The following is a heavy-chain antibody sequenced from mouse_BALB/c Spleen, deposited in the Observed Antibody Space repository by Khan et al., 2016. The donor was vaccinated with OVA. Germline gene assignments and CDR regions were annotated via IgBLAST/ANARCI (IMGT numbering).Heavy chain of an antibody. Sequence: VQLQQSGPELVKPGASVKISCKASGYTFTDYSMDRVKQSHGQSHEWVGYIFPNNGDTVYNQKFKTKATLTVDTSSSTAYMELRSQTSEDSAVXYCARSGYGSFAYWGQGTLVTVSA. D-gene: IGHD2-2*01. J-gene: IGHJ3*01. CDR1: GYTFTDYS. V-gene: IGHV1S29*02. CDR3: ARSGYGSFAY. CDR2: IFPNNGDT.